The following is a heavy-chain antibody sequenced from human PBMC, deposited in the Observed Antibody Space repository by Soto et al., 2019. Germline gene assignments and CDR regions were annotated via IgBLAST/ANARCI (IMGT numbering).Heavy chain of an antibody. J-gene: IGHJ4*02. Sequence: GGSLRLSCAASGFTFSSYGMHWVRQAPGKGLEWVAVISYDGSNKYYADSVKGRFTISRDNSKNTLYLQMNSLRAEDTAVYYCANGAGQWLVFPRSGYYYWGQGTLVTVSS. CDR2: ISYDGSNK. CDR1: GFTFSSYG. D-gene: IGHD6-19*01. CDR3: ANGAGQWLVFPRSGYYY. V-gene: IGHV3-30*18.